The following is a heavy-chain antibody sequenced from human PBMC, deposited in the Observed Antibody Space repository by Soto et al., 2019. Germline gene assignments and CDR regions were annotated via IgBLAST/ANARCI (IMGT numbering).Heavy chain of an antibody. CDR1: GFTFGDYA. D-gene: IGHD3-9*01. Sequence: GGSLRLSCTVSGFTFGDYAVNWARQAPGKGLEWVGFIRSKAYGGTTEYAASVKGRFTISRDDSKTIAYLQMNSLKTEDTAVYYGGRSCLSGRYYWGQGTLVSVSS. CDR3: GRSCLSGRYY. J-gene: IGHJ4*02. CDR2: IRSKAYGGTT. V-gene: IGHV3-49*04.